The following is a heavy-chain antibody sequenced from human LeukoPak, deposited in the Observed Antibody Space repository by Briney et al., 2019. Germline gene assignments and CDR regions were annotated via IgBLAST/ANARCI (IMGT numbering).Heavy chain of an antibody. Sequence: SVKVSCKASGGTFSSYAISWVRQAPGQGLEWMGGIIPIIGITNYAQKFQGRVTITADKSTSTAYMELSSLRSEDTAVYYCARAHDIAPHASDIWGQGTMVTVSS. J-gene: IGHJ3*02. CDR1: GGTFSSYA. CDR2: IIPIIGIT. D-gene: IGHD5-12*01. V-gene: IGHV1-69*10. CDR3: ARAHDIAPHASDI.